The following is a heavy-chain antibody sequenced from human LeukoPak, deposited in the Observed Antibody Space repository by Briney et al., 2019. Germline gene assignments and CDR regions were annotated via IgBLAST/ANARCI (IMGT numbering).Heavy chain of an antibody. V-gene: IGHV3-23*01. CDR1: GFTFSNYA. CDR3: AELGITMIGGV. Sequence: PGGSLRLSCAASGFTFSNYAMSWVRLAPGKGLEWVSSISDSGGSTYYADSVKGRFTISRDNSKNTLYLQMNSLRAEDAAVYYCAELGITMIGGVWGKGTTVTISS. J-gene: IGHJ6*04. D-gene: IGHD3-10*02. CDR2: ISDSGGST.